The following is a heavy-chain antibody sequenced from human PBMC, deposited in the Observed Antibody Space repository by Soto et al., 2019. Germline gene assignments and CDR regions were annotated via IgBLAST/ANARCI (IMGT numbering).Heavy chain of an antibody. CDR3: ARGLYYYDSSGYYGN. CDR2: ISSSSSYI. V-gene: IGHV3-21*01. D-gene: IGHD3-22*01. J-gene: IGHJ4*02. Sequence: GGSLRLSCAASGFTFSSYSMNWVRQAPGKGLEWVSSISSSSSYIYYADSVKGRFTISRDNAKNSLYLQMNSLRAEDTVVYYCARGLYYYDSSGYYGNWGQGTLVTVSS. CDR1: GFTFSSYS.